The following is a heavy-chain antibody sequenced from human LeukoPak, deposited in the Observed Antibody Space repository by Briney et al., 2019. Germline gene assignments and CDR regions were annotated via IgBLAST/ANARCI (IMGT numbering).Heavy chain of an antibody. Sequence: ASVKVSCKASGYTFTGYYMHWVRQAPGQGLEWMGWINPNSGGTNYAQKFQGRVTTTRDTSISTAYMELSRLRSDDTAVYYCAREPYGDYGGGVDYYGMDVWGQGTTVTVSS. CDR2: INPNSGGT. J-gene: IGHJ6*02. D-gene: IGHD4-17*01. V-gene: IGHV1-2*02. CDR1: GYTFTGYY. CDR3: AREPYGDYGGGVDYYGMDV.